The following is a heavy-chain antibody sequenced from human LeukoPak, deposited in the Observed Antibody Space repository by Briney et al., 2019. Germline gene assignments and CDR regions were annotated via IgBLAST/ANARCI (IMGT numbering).Heavy chain of an antibody. J-gene: IGHJ4*02. CDR3: ARGREYCTNGVCYSFDY. CDR1: GVSISSYY. CDR2: IYYSGST. Sequence: SETLSLTCTVSGVSISSYYWSWIRQPPGKGLEWIGYIYYSGSTNYNPSLKSRVTISVDTSKNQFSLKLSSVTAADTAVYYCARGREYCTNGVCYSFDYWGQGTLVTVSS. V-gene: IGHV4-59*01. D-gene: IGHD2-8*01.